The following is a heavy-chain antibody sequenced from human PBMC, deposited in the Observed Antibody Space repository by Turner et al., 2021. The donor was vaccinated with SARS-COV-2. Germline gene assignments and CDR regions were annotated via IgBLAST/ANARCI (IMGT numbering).Heavy chain of an antibody. Sequence: EVQLVETGGGSIQPGGSLRLSCAVSGSTFSSNCMSWVRQGPGKGLEWVSVICRGSTYYADSVRGRFSISRDNSKNSLYLQMNSLRAEDTAVYYCAGEGYCSGGTCEGPFDFWGQGTLVTVSS. CDR3: AGEGYCSGGTCEGPFDF. CDR1: GSTFSSNC. CDR2: ICRGST. J-gene: IGHJ4*02. V-gene: IGHV3-53*02. D-gene: IGHD2-15*01.